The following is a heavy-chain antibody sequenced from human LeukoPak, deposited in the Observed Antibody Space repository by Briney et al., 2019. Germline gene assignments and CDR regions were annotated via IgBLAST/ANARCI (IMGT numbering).Heavy chain of an antibody. Sequence: ASVKVSCKTSGYTFTNYYMHWVRQAPGQGLEWMGVINPRGTSTTYAQKFQGRVTMTRDTSKSTDFMELSSLRPEDTAVYYCARHDLGGTSPFDYWGQGTLVTVSS. V-gene: IGHV1-46*01. CDR3: ARHDLGGTSPFDY. J-gene: IGHJ4*02. D-gene: IGHD4-23*01. CDR2: INPRGTST. CDR1: GYTFTNYY.